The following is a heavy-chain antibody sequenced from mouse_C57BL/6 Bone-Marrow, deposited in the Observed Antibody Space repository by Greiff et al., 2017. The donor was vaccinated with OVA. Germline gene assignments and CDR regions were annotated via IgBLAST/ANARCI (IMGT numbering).Heavy chain of an antibody. CDR2: ILPGSGST. D-gene: IGHD2-2*01. Sequence: VQLQQSGAELMKPGASVKLSCKATGYTFTGYWIEWVKQRPGHGLEWIGEILPGSGSTNYNEKVKGKATFTADTSSNTAFMQLSSLTPDDSAIYYCASEEGYTIYFDYWGQGTTLTVSS. CDR1: GYTFTGYW. CDR3: ASEEGYTIYFDY. J-gene: IGHJ2*01. V-gene: IGHV1-9*01.